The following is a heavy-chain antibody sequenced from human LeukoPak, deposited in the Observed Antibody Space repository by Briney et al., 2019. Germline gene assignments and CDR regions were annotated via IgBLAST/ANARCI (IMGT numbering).Heavy chain of an antibody. Sequence: PGGSLRLSCAASGFTFSSYEMSWVRQAPGKGLEWVSDISTSGSTIYYADSVKGRFTISRDNSKNTLYLQMNSLRAEDTAVYYCAKDYVSYCSSTSCYNWFDPWGQGTLVTVSS. J-gene: IGHJ5*02. CDR3: AKDYVSYCSSTSCYNWFDP. V-gene: IGHV3-48*03. CDR1: GFTFSSYE. D-gene: IGHD2-2*01. CDR2: ISTSGSTI.